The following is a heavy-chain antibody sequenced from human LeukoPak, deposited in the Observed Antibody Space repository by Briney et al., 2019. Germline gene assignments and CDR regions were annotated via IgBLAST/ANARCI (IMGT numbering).Heavy chain of an antibody. V-gene: IGHV1-2*02. Sequence: ASVKVSCKASGYTFTGYYMHWVRQAPGQGLEWMGWINPNSGGTNYAQKFQGRVTMTRDTSISTAYMELSRLRSDDTAVYYCARGLGFDSNWFDPWGQGTLVTVSS. J-gene: IGHJ5*02. CDR3: ARGLGFDSNWFDP. CDR1: GYTFTGYY. CDR2: INPNSGGT. D-gene: IGHD2-21*01.